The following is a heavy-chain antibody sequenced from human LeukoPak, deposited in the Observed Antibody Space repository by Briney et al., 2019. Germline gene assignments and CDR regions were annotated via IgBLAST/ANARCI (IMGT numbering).Heavy chain of an antibody. J-gene: IGHJ4*02. CDR1: GGSISNDY. V-gene: IGHV4-4*07. CDR2: IYTRGST. D-gene: IGHD5-18*01. CDR3: ARHGGYRYGQGYFDY. Sequence: SETLSLTCTVSGGSISNDYWSWIRQAAGKELQWIGRIYTRGSTNYNPSLKSRVTISLDKSKKQFSLNLNSVTAADTAVYYCARHGGYRYGQGYFDYWGQGTLVTVSS.